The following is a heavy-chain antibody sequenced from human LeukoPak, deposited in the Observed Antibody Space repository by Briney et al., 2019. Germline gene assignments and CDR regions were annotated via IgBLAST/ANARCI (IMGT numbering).Heavy chain of an antibody. V-gene: IGHV3-64*02. CDR3: ANYTY. Sequence: GGSLRLSRAASGFMFSSYWMSWVRQAPGKGLQYVSDISSNGGSTYYADSVKGRFTISRDNSKNTLYLQMNSLRAEDTAVYYCANYTYWGQGTLVTVSS. CDR1: GFMFSSYW. CDR2: ISSNGGST. J-gene: IGHJ4*02. D-gene: IGHD3-3*01.